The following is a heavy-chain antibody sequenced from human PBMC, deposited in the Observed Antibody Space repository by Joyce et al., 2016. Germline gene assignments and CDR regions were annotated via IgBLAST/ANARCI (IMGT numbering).Heavy chain of an antibody. CDR1: GFTFRNFG. CDR2: IGCDENNE. CDR3: ATDYYDGSGHFYIPPLWFDP. Sequence: QMQLVESGGGVVQPGGSLRLACAASGFTFRNFGMHWVRQAPGKGLEWVAVIGCDENNEKYVDSVKGRFTISRDNTKNTLFLQMSSLRGEDTAVYFCATDYYDGSGHFYIPPLWFDPRGQGTLVIVST. V-gene: IGHV3-33*01. D-gene: IGHD3-22*01. J-gene: IGHJ5*02.